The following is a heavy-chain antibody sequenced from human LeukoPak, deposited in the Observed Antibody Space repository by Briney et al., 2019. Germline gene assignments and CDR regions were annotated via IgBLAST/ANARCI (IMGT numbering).Heavy chain of an antibody. CDR2: ISSNGDNT. CDR1: GFTFSTYS. J-gene: IGHJ4*02. V-gene: IGHV3-64D*09. CDR3: VTYCTDGVCSYFDY. Sequence: GGSLRLSCSASGFTFSTYSMHWVRQAPGKGLEYVSAISSNGDNTYCADSVKGRFIISRDNSKNTLYLQMSSLRTEDAAVYYCVTYCTDGVCSYFDYWGQGTLVTVSS. D-gene: IGHD2-8*01.